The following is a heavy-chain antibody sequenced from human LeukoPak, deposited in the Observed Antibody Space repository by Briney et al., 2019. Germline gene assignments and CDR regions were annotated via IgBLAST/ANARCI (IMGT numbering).Heavy chain of an antibody. J-gene: IGHJ4*02. CDR1: ADSISSDY. D-gene: IGHD3-10*01. CDR2: VHYNGNT. V-gene: IGHV4-59*01. Sequence: SETLSLTCTVSADSISSDYWSWLRQPPGKGLEWIGYVHYNGNTNYNPSLMSRLTFSLDTSKNQVSLKLRSVTAADTAVYYCARATAYYYGSGLDYWGQGTLVTVSS. CDR3: ARATAYYYGSGLDY.